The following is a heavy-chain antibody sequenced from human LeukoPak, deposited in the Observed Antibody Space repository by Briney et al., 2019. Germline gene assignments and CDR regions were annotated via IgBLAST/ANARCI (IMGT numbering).Heavy chain of an antibody. D-gene: IGHD6-19*01. CDR3: ARDSSSGIVDY. J-gene: IGHJ4*02. Sequence: PSETLSLTCTVSGGSIRSYYWSWIRQPPGKGLEWIGYIYYSGSTNYNPSLKSRVTISVDTSKNQFSLKLSSVTAADTAVYYCARDSSSGIVDYWGQGTLVTVSS. V-gene: IGHV4-59*01. CDR1: GGSIRSYY. CDR2: IYYSGST.